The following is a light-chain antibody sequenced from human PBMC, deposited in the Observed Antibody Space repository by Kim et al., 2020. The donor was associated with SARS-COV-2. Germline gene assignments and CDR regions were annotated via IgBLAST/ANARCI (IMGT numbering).Light chain of an antibody. J-gene: IGLJ1*01. CDR1: RIRGFS. CDR2: GQN. CDR3: NSRDSSGNHV. Sequence: VALGQTVRITCQGARIRGFSTSWYQQKPGQAPVLVIYGQNNRPAGIPDRFSGSSSGNTGSLTITGAQAEDEADYYCNSRDSSGNHVFGLGTKVTVL. V-gene: IGLV3-19*01.